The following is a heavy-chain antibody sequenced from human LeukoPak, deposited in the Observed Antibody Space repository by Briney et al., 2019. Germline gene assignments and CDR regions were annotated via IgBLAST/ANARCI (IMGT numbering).Heavy chain of an antibody. CDR1: GFSVSNYY. CDR2: IRDSGET. CDR3: ARGESRITMIVVAIGGYFDY. D-gene: IGHD3-22*01. Sequence: GGSLRLSCAGSGFSVSNYYMSWVRQAPGKGLEWVSLIRDSGETFYADSVKGRFTISRDNSKNTLYLQMNSLRAEDTAVYYCARGESRITMIVVAIGGYFDYWGRGTLVTVSS. V-gene: IGHV3-66*02. J-gene: IGHJ4*02.